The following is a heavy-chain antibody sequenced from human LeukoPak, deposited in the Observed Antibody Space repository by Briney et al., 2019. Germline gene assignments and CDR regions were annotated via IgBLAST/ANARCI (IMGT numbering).Heavy chain of an antibody. J-gene: IGHJ4*02. CDR3: ARTTPYYYDSSGYLSFDY. Sequence: GGSLRLSCAASGFTFSSYEMNWVRQAPGKGLERVSYISSSGSTIYYADSVKGRFTISRDNAKNSLYLQMDSLRAEDTAVYYCARTTPYYYDSSGYLSFDYWGQGTLVTVSS. CDR1: GFTFSSYE. V-gene: IGHV3-48*03. D-gene: IGHD3-22*01. CDR2: ISSSGSTI.